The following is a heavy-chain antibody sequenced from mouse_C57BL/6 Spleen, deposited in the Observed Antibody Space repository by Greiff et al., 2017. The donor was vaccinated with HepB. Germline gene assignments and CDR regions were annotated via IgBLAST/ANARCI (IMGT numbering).Heavy chain of an antibody. CDR1: GYTFTSYW. J-gene: IGHJ2*01. V-gene: IGHV1-69*01. D-gene: IGHD3-1*01. CDR3: ARSEKLGPYYFDY. Sequence: QVQLQQPGAELVMPGASVKLSCKASGYTFTSYWMHWVKQRPGQGLEWIGAIDPSDSYTNYNQKFKGKSTLTVDKSSSTAYMQLSSLTSEDSAVYYCARSEKLGPYYFDYWGQGTTLTVSS. CDR2: IDPSDSYT.